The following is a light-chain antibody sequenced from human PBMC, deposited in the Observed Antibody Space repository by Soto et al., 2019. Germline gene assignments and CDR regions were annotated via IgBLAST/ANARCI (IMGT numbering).Light chain of an antibody. CDR2: AAS. J-gene: IGKJ3*01. CDR1: RGISST. CDR3: QQSYRTPLT. Sequence: DIPLTQSPSSLSAYVGDRVTITCRASRGISSTLAWYQQKPGKAPNLLIYAASTLQSGVPSRFSGSESGTDFTLTISSLQPEDFATYYCQQSYRTPLTFGPGTKVDIK. V-gene: IGKV1-39*01.